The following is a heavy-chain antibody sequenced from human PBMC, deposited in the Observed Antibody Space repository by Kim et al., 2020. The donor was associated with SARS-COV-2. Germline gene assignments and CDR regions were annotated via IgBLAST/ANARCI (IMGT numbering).Heavy chain of an antibody. J-gene: IGHJ3*02. CDR2: IYPGDSDT. CDR3: ARLKRITIFGVVIEGPFDI. CDR1: GYSFTSYW. Sequence: GESLKISCKGSGYSFTSYWIGWVRHMPGKGLEWMGIIYPGDSDTRYSPSFQGQVTISADKSISTAYLQWSSLKASDTAMYYCARLKRITIFGVVIEGPFDIWGQGTMVTVSS. D-gene: IGHD3-3*01. V-gene: IGHV5-51*01.